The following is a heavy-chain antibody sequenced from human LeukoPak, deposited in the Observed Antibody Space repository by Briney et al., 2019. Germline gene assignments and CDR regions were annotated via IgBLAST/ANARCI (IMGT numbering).Heavy chain of an antibody. V-gene: IGHV3-23*01. D-gene: IGHD6-13*01. CDR2: ISGSGSNL. CDR3: AKHKDSSNWFLQDF. CDR1: GFTFNNYA. J-gene: IGHJ4*02. Sequence: PGGSLRLSCEAPGFTFNNYAMSWVRQAPGKGLEWVSDISGSGSNLYYADSVKGRFTISRDNSRNTLYLQMNSLRVDDTARYYCAKHKDSSNWFLQDFWGQGVLVTVSS.